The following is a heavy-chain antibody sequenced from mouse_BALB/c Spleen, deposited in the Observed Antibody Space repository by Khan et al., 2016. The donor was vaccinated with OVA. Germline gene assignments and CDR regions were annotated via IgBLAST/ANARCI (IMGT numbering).Heavy chain of an antibody. V-gene: IGHV2-9*02. CDR1: GFSFTSYD. CDR2: IWDGGST. J-gene: IGHJ2*01. CDR3: ARLEDR. Sequence: VKLEESGPGLVAPSQSLSLTCTVSGFSFTSYDVHWVRQPPGKGLEWLGVIWDGGSTNYNSALMSRLSISKDNSKSQVFLKMNSLQTDDTARYYCARLEDRWGQGTTLTVSS.